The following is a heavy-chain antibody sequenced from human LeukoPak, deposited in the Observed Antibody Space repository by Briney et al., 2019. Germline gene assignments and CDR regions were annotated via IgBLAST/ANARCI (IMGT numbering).Heavy chain of an antibody. CDR1: GGSISSYY. Sequence: PSETLSLTCTVSGGSISSYYWSWIRQPPGKGLEWIGYIYYSGSTNYNSSLKSRVTISVDTSKNQFSLKLSSVTAADTAVYYCAKLSSSWPPDCYFDLWGRGTLVAVSS. CDR3: AKLSSSWPPDCYFDL. D-gene: IGHD6-13*01. CDR2: IYYSGST. V-gene: IGHV4-59*08. J-gene: IGHJ2*01.